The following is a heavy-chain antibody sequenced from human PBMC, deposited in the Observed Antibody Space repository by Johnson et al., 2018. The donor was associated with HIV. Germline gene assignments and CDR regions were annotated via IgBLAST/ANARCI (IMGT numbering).Heavy chain of an antibody. Sequence: QMLLVESGGGVLRPGGSLRLSCAASGFTFDDYGMSWVRQAPGKGLEWVAFIRYDGSNKYYADSVKGRFTISRDNSKNTLYLQMNSLRVEDTAVYYCAKVAVATAAGGVALDIWGPGTMVTVS. CDR1: GFTFDDYG. J-gene: IGHJ3*02. V-gene: IGHV3-30*02. D-gene: IGHD6-13*01. CDR3: AKVAVATAAGGVALDI. CDR2: IRYDGSNK.